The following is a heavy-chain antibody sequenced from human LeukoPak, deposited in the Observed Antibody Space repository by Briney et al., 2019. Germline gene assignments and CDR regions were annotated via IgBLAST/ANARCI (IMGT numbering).Heavy chain of an antibody. CDR1: GGSFSGYY. CDR3: ASLRPYYYYYMDV. Sequence: KPSETLSLTCAVYGGSFSGYYWSWIRQPPGKGLEWLGEINHSGSTNYNPSLKSRVTISVDTSKNQFSLKLSSVTAADTAVYYCASLRPYYYYYMDVWGKGTTVTVSS. CDR2: INHSGST. V-gene: IGHV4-34*01. D-gene: IGHD6-6*01. J-gene: IGHJ6*03.